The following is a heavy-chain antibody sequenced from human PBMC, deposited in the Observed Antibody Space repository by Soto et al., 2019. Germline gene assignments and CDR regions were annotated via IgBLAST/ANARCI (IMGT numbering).Heavy chain of an antibody. CDR2: INIDGST. V-gene: IGHV3-23*01. CDR3: AKNYYFDN. J-gene: IGHJ4*02. Sequence: EVQLLESGGGLVQPGGSLRLSCAASGFTFSRYAMSWVRQAPGKGLEWVSSINIDGSTYYADSVKGRFTISRDDSKNTLYLQMNSLRAEDTAVYYCAKNYYFDNWGQGTLVTVSS. CDR1: GFTFSRYA.